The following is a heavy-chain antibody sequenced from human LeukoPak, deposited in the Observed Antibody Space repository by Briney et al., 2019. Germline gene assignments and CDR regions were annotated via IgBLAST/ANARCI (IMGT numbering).Heavy chain of an antibody. J-gene: IGHJ4*02. Sequence: ASVKVSCKASGYTFTSYGISWVRQAPGQGLEWMGWISAYNGNTNYAQKLQGRVTMTTDTSTSTAYMELRSLRSDDTAVYYCAMSTLFSAAMNFDYWGQGTLVTVSS. D-gene: IGHD2-2*01. CDR3: AMSTLFSAAMNFDY. CDR2: ISAYNGNT. CDR1: GYTFTSYG. V-gene: IGHV1-18*04.